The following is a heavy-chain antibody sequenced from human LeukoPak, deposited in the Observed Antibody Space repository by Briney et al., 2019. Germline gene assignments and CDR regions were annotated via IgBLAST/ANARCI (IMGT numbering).Heavy chain of an antibody. V-gene: IGHV3-23*01. CDR1: GFTFSSYA. CDR3: AKEVFRSSTSPYYYGMDV. J-gene: IGHJ6*02. CDR2: ISGSGGST. Sequence: GGSLRLPCAASGFTFSSYAMSWVRQPPGKGLEGVSAISGSGGSTYYADSVTGRFTISRDNSKNTLYLQMNSLRAEDTAVYYCAKEVFRSSTSPYYYGMDVWGQGTTVTVSS. D-gene: IGHD2-2*01.